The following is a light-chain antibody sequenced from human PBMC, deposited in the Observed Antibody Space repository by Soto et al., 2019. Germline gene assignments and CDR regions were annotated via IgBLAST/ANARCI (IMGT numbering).Light chain of an antibody. V-gene: IGLV3-1*01. J-gene: IGLJ1*01. CDR3: QAWDYSTAYYV. CDR2: QDT. CDR1: KLGEKY. Sequence: SYELTQPPSVSVSPGQTASITCSGDKLGEKYACWYQQKPGQSPVLVIYQDTKRPSGIPERFSGSNSGNTATLTISGTQARDEADYYCQAWDYSTAYYVFGPGTKLTVL.